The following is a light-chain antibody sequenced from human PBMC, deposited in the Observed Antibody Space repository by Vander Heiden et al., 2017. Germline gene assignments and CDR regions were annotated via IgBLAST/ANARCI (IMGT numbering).Light chain of an antibody. J-gene: IGLJ2*01. CDR1: TSNIEGNS. V-gene: IGLV1-51*01. CDR2: DND. CDR3: GTWDSSLSVVV. Sequence: QSVLTQPPSVSAASGQRVTISCSGSTSNIEGNSVSWYQQVPVTVPKLLIYDNDKRPSGIPDRFSGSKSATSATLVITGLQTGDEANYYCGTWDSSLSVVVFGGETRLTVL.